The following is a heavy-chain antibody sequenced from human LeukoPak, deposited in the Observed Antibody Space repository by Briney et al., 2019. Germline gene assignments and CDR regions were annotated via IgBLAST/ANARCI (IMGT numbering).Heavy chain of an antibody. Sequence: PGGSLRLSCTASGFTFSPYSMSWVRQAPGKGLEWVSIISGSGGTTYYADSVKGRFTISRDNSKNTLYLQMNSLRAEDTAVYYCARDITFGGVTDYWGQGTLVTVSS. CDR2: ISGSGGTT. J-gene: IGHJ4*02. CDR1: GFTFSPYS. CDR3: ARDITFGGVTDY. D-gene: IGHD3-16*01. V-gene: IGHV3-23*01.